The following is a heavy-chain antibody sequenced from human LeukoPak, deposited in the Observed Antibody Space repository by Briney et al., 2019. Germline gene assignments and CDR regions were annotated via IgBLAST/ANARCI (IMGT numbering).Heavy chain of an antibody. Sequence: GGSLRLSCAASGFTFSSYWMSWVRQAPGKGLEWVANIKQDGSEKYYVDSVKGRFTISRDNAKNSLYLQMNSLRDEDTAVYYCARGSGEDIVLMVYAIRGSYFDYWGQGTLVTVSS. CDR1: GFTFSSYW. V-gene: IGHV3-7*01. D-gene: IGHD2-8*01. CDR3: ARGSGEDIVLMVYAIRGSYFDY. CDR2: IKQDGSEK. J-gene: IGHJ4*02.